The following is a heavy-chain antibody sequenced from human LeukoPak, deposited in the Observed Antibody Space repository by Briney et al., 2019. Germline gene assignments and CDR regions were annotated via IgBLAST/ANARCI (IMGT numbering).Heavy chain of an antibody. D-gene: IGHD5-24*01. J-gene: IGHJ4*02. V-gene: IGHV3-7*03. Sequence: GGSLRLSCAASGFMFSSNWMSWVRLAPGKGLEWVANIKEDGTETYYVDSVKGRFTISRDNAKNSLYLQMNSPRVEDTAVYYCAKEGRGLQTYWGQGTLVTVSS. CDR3: AKEGRGLQTY. CDR2: IKEDGTET. CDR1: GFMFSSNW.